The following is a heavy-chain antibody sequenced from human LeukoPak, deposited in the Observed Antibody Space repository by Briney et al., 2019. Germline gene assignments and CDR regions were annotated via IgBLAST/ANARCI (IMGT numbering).Heavy chain of an antibody. V-gene: IGHV4-59*01. J-gene: IGHJ4*02. Sequence: SETLSLTCTVSGGSISSYYWSWIRQPPGKGLEWIGYFYYSGSTNYNPSLKSRVTISVDTSKNQFSLKLSSVTAADTAVYYCARGEWQLIYWGQGTLVTVSS. CDR3: ARGEWQLIY. D-gene: IGHD1-26*01. CDR1: GGSISSYY. CDR2: FYYSGST.